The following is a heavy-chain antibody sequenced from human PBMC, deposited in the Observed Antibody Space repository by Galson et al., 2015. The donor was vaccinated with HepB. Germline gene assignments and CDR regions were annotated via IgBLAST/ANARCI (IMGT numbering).Heavy chain of an antibody. D-gene: IGHD2-21*01. V-gene: IGHV3-30*04. CDR1: GFTFSSYA. J-gene: IGHJ3*02. Sequence: SLRLSCAASGFTFSSYAMRWVRQAPGKGLGWVAVISYDGSNKYYADSVKGRFTISRDNSKNTLYLQMNSLSAEDTAVYYCAKVIWGAYCGGDCYSERNDAFDIWGQGTMVTVSS. CDR3: AKVIWGAYCGGDCYSERNDAFDI. CDR2: ISYDGSNK.